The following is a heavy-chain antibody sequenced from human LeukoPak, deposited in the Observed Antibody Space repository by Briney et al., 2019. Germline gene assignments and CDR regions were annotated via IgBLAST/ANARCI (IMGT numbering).Heavy chain of an antibody. Sequence: PSETLSLTCTVSGGSISSSRYYWGWIRQPPGKGLEWIGSIYYSGSTYYNPSLKSRVTISVDTSTNQFSLKLSSVTAADTAVYYCARGNYYDSSGYYPLADAFDIWGQGTMVTVSS. V-gene: IGHV4-39*01. J-gene: IGHJ3*02. D-gene: IGHD3-22*01. CDR2: IYYSGST. CDR1: GGSISSSRYY. CDR3: ARGNYYDSSGYYPLADAFDI.